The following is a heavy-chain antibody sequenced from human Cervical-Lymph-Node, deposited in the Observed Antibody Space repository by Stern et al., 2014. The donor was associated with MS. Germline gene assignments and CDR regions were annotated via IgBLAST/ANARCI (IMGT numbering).Heavy chain of an antibody. CDR2: LTPNSDDP. CDR3: AREATRIVVGIDY. J-gene: IGHJ4*02. CDR1: GYTFTAFF. V-gene: IGHV1-2*06. D-gene: IGHD3-22*01. Sequence: VQLVQSGTKVQKPGASVKVSCKASGYTFTAFFIHWVRQAPGQGLELMGRLTPNSDDPTYAKNLQARGTLTTDTSLRPPYLALSRLTSADTAVYYCAREATRIVVGIDYWGQGTQVTVSS.